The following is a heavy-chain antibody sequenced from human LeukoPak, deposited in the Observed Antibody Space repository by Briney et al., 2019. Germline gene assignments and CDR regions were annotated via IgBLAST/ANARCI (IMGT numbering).Heavy chain of an antibody. J-gene: IGHJ1*01. Sequence: ASVKVSCKGSGDTFSNRGISWVRQAPGQGLEWMGRIVPMVGLAKYAQKFQGKVTLIADKSTNTAYLELSNVTSEDTAVYFCTRGGRDTSAEYFQHWGQGTLVTVSS. CDR1: GDTFSNRG. D-gene: IGHD5-18*01. CDR3: TRGGRDTSAEYFQH. V-gene: IGHV1-69*04. CDR2: IVPMVGLA.